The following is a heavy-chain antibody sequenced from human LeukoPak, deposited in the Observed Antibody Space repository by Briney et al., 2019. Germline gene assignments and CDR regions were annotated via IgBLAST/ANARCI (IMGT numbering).Heavy chain of an antibody. CDR2: INHSGST. V-gene: IGHV4-34*01. CDR3: ARGLRRVRLYDFYPP. CDR1: GGSFSGYY. Sequence: SETLSLTCAVYGGSFSGYYWSWIRQPPGKGLEWIGEINHSGSTNYNPSLKSRVTISVDTSKNQFSLKLISVTAADTAVYYCARGLRRVRLYDFYPPWGQGTTVTVSS. J-gene: IGHJ6*02. D-gene: IGHD3-3*01.